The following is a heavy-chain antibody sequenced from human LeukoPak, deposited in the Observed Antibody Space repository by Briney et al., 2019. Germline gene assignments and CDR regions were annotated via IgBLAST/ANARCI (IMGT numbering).Heavy chain of an antibody. CDR1: GGSFSGNY. D-gene: IGHD3-3*01. Sequence: SETLSLTCAVYGGSFSGNYWSWIRQPPGKGLEWIGEINHSGSTNYNPSLKSRVTISVDMSKNQFSLKLSSVTAADTAVYYSARGPPYDFWSGYYSRPRPNWFDPWGQGTLVTVSS. J-gene: IGHJ5*02. V-gene: IGHV4-34*01. CDR2: INHSGST. CDR3: ARGPPYDFWSGYYSRPRPNWFDP.